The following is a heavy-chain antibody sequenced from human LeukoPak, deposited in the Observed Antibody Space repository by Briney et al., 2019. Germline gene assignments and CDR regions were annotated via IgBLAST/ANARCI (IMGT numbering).Heavy chain of an antibody. CDR2: LTDSGDAT. D-gene: IGHD5-12*01. J-gene: IGHJ5*02. CDR3: ARGYSHNSGGWLDP. Sequence: EGSLRLSCAVSGFTFSHYAMSWVRQAPGTGLEWVGSLTDSGDATYYADSVKGRLTIFRDNSNSTLYLHISGLRDEDTAVYYCARGYSHNSGGWLDPWGQGTLVTVSS. V-gene: IGHV3-23*01. CDR1: GFTFSHYA.